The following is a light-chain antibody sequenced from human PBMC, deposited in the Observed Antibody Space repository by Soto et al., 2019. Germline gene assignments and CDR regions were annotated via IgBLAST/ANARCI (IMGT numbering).Light chain of an antibody. V-gene: IGKV3-11*01. CDR2: DVS. CDR1: QSVDSY. Sequence: EIVLTQSPVTLSLSPGERATLSCRASQSVDSYLAWYQQKPGQAPRLLIYDVSNRATGIPARFSGSGSGTDFTLTISSLEPEDFAVYYCQQRSNWPLTFGPGTKVDIK. CDR3: QQRSNWPLT. J-gene: IGKJ3*01.